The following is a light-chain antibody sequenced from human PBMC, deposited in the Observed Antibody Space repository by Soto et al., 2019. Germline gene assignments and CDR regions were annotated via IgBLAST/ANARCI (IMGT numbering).Light chain of an antibody. CDR1: QNVAGD. V-gene: IGKV3-15*01. CDR3: HYYNRTSS. Sequence: VTTQSPATLSVSPGERATLSCRASQNVAGDLAWYQQKPGQAPRLLIYRTSTRATGIPARFSGSGSGTEFTLTISSLQSEDFPVYYCHYYNRTSSFGQCTKVEMK. CDR2: RTS. J-gene: IGKJ1*01.